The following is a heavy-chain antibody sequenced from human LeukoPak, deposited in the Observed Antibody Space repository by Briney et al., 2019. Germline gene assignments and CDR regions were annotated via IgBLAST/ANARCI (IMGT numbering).Heavy chain of an antibody. D-gene: IGHD4/OR15-4a*01. CDR2: IRNDGSNK. J-gene: IGHJ4*02. CDR1: GFTFSSYG. V-gene: IGHV3-30*02. Sequence: GGSLRLSCAASGFTFSSYGMHWVRQAPGKGLEWVAFIRNDGSNKYYADSVKGRLTISRDNAKNSLYLQMNSLRAEDTAVYYCARVHGAYPFDYWGQGTLVTVSS. CDR3: ARVHGAYPFDY.